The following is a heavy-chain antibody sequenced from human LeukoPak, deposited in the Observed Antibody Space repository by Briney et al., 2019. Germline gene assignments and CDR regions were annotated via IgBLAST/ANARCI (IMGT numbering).Heavy chain of an antibody. CDR1: GYSFSSYG. Sequence: ASVKVCCKASGYSFSSYGIRWMRQAPGQGLEWMGWISAYNGNRDYAQKLQGRVTMTTDTSTNTAYMELRRLRPDRTDVSYVARDGRAGYNRYDNWGQGTLVTVSS. J-gene: IGHJ4*02. V-gene: IGHV1-18*01. CDR2: ISAYNGNR. D-gene: IGHD5-24*01. CDR3: ARDGRAGYNRYDN.